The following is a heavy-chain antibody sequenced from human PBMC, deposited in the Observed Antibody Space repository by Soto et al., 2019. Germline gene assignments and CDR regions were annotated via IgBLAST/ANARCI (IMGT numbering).Heavy chain of an antibody. CDR2: IYWDDDK. D-gene: IGHD3-10*01. CDR3: AHRRGATTGRYFDY. CDR1: GFSLSTSGVG. J-gene: IGHJ4*02. Sequence: QITLKESGPTLVKPTQTLTLTCTFSGFSLSTSGVGVGWIRQPPGKALEWLALIYWDDDKRYSPSLKSRLTITKDTSKNQVVLTMTNMDPVGTATYYCAHRRGATTGRYFDYWGQGTLVTVSS. V-gene: IGHV2-5*02.